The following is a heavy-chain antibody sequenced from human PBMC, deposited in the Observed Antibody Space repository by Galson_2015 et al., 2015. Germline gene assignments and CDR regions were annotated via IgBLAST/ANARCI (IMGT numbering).Heavy chain of an antibody. CDR3: ARDGPKGLTPFDY. V-gene: IGHV3-30-3*01. D-gene: IGHD1-14*01. J-gene: IGHJ4*02. CDR2: ISYDGSKK. Sequence: SLRLSCAASGFTFSTYAIHWVRQAPGKGLEWVAVISYDGSKKSSADSVKGRFSVSRDNSKNTVYLQMSSLRAEDTAVYYCARDGPKGLTPFDYWGQGTLVTVSS. CDR1: GFTFSTYA.